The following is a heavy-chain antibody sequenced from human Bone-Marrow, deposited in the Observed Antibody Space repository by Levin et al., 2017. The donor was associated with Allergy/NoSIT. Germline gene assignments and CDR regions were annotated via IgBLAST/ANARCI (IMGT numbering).Heavy chain of an antibody. Sequence: ETLSLTCAASGFTFSSYWMSWVRQAPGKGLEWVANIKQDGSEKYYVDSVKGRFTISRDNAKNSLYLQMNSLRAEDTAVYYCARITENYDFWSGYYSYYFDYWGQGTLVTVSS. CDR2: IKQDGSEK. V-gene: IGHV3-7*03. D-gene: IGHD3-3*01. CDR3: ARITENYDFWSGYYSYYFDY. CDR1: GFTFSSYW. J-gene: IGHJ4*02.